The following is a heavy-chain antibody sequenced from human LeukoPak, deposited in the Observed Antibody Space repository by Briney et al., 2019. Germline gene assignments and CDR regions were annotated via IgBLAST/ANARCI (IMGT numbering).Heavy chain of an antibody. D-gene: IGHD2-2*02. CDR1: GGSFSGYY. CDR2: INHSGST. Sequence: KPSETLSLTCAVYGGSFSGYYWGWIRQPPGKGLEWIGEINHSGSTNYNPSLKSRVTISVDTSKNQFSLKLSSVTAADTAVYYCARDPTHRRYCSSTSCYMLGWFDPWGQGTLVTVSS. V-gene: IGHV4-34*01. J-gene: IGHJ5*02. CDR3: ARDPTHRRYCSSTSCYMLGWFDP.